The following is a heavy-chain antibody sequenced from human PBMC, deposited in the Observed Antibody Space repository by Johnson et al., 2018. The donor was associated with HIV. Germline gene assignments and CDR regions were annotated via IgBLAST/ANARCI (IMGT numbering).Heavy chain of an antibody. D-gene: IGHD6-6*01. CDR2: IRYDGNNQ. Sequence: QVLLVESGGGLVQPGGSLRLSCAASGFTFSTFGMHWVRQAPGKGLAWVAFIRYDGNNQYYADSVQGRFTISRDNSKNTLYLQMNSLGAEDTAVYYCARDRGIAARPFRYAFDIWGQGTMVTVSS. CDR3: ARDRGIAARPFRYAFDI. CDR1: GFTFSTFG. V-gene: IGHV3-30*02. J-gene: IGHJ3*02.